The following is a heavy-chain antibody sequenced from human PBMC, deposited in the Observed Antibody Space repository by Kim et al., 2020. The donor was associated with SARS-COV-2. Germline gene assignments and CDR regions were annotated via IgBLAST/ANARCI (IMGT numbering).Heavy chain of an antibody. CDR2: T. Sequence: TGCARPFQNRATINRDTSTSTVYMELSSLTSEDTAVYYCAREIPDTLYFEYWGQGAQVTVSS. J-gene: IGHJ4*02. CDR3: AREIPDTLYFEY. V-gene: IGHV1-46*01.